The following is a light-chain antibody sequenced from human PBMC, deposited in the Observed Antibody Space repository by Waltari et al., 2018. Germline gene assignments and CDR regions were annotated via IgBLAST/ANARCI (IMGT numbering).Light chain of an antibody. J-gene: IGLJ2*01. CDR2: EGS. V-gene: IGLV2-18*02. CDR3: SSYTSSSTPHVV. Sequence: QSALTQPPSVSGSPGQSVTLSCTGTSSDVGSYNRVPRYQPPPGPPPKLMIYEGSNRPSGVPARFSGSKSGNTASLTISGLQAEDEADYYCSSYTSSSTPHVVFGGGTKLTVL. CDR1: SSDVGSYNR.